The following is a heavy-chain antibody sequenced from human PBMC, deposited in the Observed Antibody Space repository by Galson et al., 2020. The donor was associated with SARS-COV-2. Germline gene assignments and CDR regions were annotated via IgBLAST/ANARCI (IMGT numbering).Heavy chain of an antibody. CDR3: ARDGGDIVVVPAAPDV. D-gene: IGHD2-2*01. V-gene: IGHV1-46*03. Sequence: ASVKVSCKASGYTFTSYYMHWVRQAPGQGLEWMGIINPSGGSTSYAQKFQGRVTMTRDTSTSTVYMELSSLRSEATAVYYCARDGGDIVVVPAAPDVWGQGTTVTVSS. CDR2: INPSGGST. J-gene: IGHJ6*02. CDR1: GYTFTSYY.